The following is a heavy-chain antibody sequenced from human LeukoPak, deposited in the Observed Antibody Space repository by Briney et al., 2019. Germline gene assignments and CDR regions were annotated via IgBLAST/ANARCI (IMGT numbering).Heavy chain of an antibody. V-gene: IGHV4-39*01. CDR2: IYYSGST. Sequence: PSETLSLTCTVSGGSISSSSYYWGWIRQPPGKGLEWIGSIYYSGSTYYNPSLKSRVTISVDTSTNQFSLRLSSVTAADTAVYYCARHGIASAGTQGTFDYWGQGTLVTVSS. CDR3: ARHGIASAGTQGTFDY. J-gene: IGHJ4*02. D-gene: IGHD6-13*01. CDR1: GGSISSSSYY.